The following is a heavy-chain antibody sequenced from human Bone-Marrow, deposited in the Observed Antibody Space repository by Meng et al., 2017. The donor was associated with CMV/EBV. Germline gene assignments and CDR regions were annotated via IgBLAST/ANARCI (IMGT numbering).Heavy chain of an antibody. CDR3: ARDRAGGGYFDY. CDR2: ISAYNGNT. CDR1: GYTFTSYG. D-gene: IGHD3-10*01. Sequence: QVQPWQSRAEVKRPGASVTVSCKTSGYTFTSYGISWVRQAPGQGLEWMGWISAYNGNTNYAQKLRGRVTMTTDTSTSTAYMELRSLRSDDTAVYYCARDRAGGGYFDYWGQGTLVTVSS. V-gene: IGHV1-18*01. J-gene: IGHJ4*02.